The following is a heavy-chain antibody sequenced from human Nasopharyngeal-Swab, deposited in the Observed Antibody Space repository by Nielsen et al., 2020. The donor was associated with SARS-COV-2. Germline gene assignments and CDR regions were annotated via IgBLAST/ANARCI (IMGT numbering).Heavy chain of an antibody. Sequence: GEPLKISCTASGFTFSSFWMHWVRQAPGKGLVWVSRLNSDGSSTSYADSVQGRFTISRDNAKNTLFLQMNSVRVEDTAVYYCVGQSPEGYYYYYMDVWGTGTTVTVSS. CDR1: GFTFSSFW. CDR2: LNSDGSST. CDR3: VGQSPEGYYYYYMDV. V-gene: IGHV3-74*01. J-gene: IGHJ6*03.